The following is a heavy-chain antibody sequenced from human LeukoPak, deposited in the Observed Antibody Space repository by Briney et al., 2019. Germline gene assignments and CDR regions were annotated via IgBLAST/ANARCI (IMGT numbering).Heavy chain of an antibody. CDR1: EFTFSSYS. CDR2: ISSSSSYR. CDR3: ASEYYYDSSGYSDAFDI. J-gene: IGHJ3*02. D-gene: IGHD3-22*01. Sequence: PGGSLRLSCAACEFTFSSYSMNWVRQAPGKGLEWVSSISSSSSYRYYADSVKGRFTISRDNAKNSLYLQMNSLRAEDTAVYYCASEYYYDSSGYSDAFDIWGQGTMVTVSS. V-gene: IGHV3-21*01.